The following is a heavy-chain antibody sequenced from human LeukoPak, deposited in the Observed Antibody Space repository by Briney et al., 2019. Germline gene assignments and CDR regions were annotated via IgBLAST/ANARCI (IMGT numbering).Heavy chain of an antibody. CDR2: MNPNSGNT. CDR1: GYTFTSYD. Sequence: GASVKVSCKASGYTFTSYDINWVRQATGQGLEWMGWMNPNSGNTGYAQKFQGRVTMTRNTSVSTAYMELSSLRSEDTAVYYCARPLLWFGGAQANWGQGTLVTVSS. D-gene: IGHD3-10*01. J-gene: IGHJ4*02. V-gene: IGHV1-8*01. CDR3: ARPLLWFGGAQAN.